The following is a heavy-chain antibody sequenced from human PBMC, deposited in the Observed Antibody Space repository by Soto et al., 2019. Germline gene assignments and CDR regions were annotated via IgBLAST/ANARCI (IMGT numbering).Heavy chain of an antibody. D-gene: IGHD6-19*01. CDR2: ISCCGGST. V-gene: IGHV3-23*01. CDR1: GFNFKKFA. CDR3: AKADSEQSLLPHLDN. Sequence: EVQLLESGGGVVQPGGSLRLSCVASGFNFKKFAMSWVRQAPGEGLEWVSGISCCGGSTSYADSVKGRFSIARDDSTNTLYLQMTNLRVEDTDHYYCAKADSEQSLLPHLDNWGQGTLVTVS. J-gene: IGHJ4*02.